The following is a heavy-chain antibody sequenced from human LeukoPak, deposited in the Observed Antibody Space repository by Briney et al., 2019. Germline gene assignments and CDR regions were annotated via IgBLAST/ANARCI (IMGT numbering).Heavy chain of an antibody. V-gene: IGHV4-39*02. CDR1: GGSISSGSYY. J-gene: IGHJ4*02. D-gene: IGHD6-6*01. CDR3: ARVKWPLVTYFDY. Sequence: PSETLSLTCTVSGGSISSGSYYWGWIRQPPGNGLEWIGSIYYSGSIYYNPSLKSRVTISVDTSKNHFSLKLSSVTAADTAVYYCARVKWPLVTYFDYWGQGTLVTVSS. CDR2: IYYSGSI.